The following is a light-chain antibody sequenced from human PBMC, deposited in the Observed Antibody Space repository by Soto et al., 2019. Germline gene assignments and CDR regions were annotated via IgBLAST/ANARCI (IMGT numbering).Light chain of an antibody. V-gene: IGLV2-14*01. CDR1: SSDVGNYDY. CDR2: DVS. J-gene: IGLJ1*01. Sequence: QSALTQPASVSGSPGQSITISCTGTSSDVGNYDYVSWYQQQPGKVPKLMIYDVSNRPSGVSNRFSGSKSGNTASLTISGLQAEDEADYYCISFTTRATYVFGTGTKLTVL. CDR3: ISFTTRATYV.